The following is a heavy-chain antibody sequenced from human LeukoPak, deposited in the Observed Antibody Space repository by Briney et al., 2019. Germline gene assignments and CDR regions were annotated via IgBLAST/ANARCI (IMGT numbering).Heavy chain of an antibody. V-gene: IGHV3-53*01. Sequence: GGSLRLSCTASEFTVSRNYMLWVRRAPGKGLEWVSLIFSNGDTHYADSVKGRFTISRDTSKNTLSLQMNSPRVEDTAMYYCTRDQMNYWGQGTLVTVSS. CDR2: IFSNGDT. D-gene: IGHD5-24*01. CDR3: TRDQMNY. CDR1: EFTVSRNY. J-gene: IGHJ4*02.